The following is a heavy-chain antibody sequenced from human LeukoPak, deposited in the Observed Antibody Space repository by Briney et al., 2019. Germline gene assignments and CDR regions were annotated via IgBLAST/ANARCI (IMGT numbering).Heavy chain of an antibody. Sequence: PSETLSLTCTVSGGSISSGGYYWSWIRQHPGKGLEWIGYIYYSGSTYYNPSLKSRVTISVDTSKNQFSLKLSSVTAADTAVYYCARSRITMVRGVIMVRWFDPWGQGTLVTVSS. CDR1: GGSISSGGYY. D-gene: IGHD3-10*01. CDR2: IYYSGST. J-gene: IGHJ5*02. CDR3: ARSRITMVRGVIMVRWFDP. V-gene: IGHV4-31*03.